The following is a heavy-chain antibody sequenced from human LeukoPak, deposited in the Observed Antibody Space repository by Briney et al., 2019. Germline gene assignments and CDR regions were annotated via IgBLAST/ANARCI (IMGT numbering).Heavy chain of an antibody. CDR1: GYTLTEMS. CDR2: FDPEDGET. Sequence: ALVKVSCKVSGYTLTEMSIHWVRQAPAGALEWMGRFDPEDGETVYAPKFQGRVTMTEDTSADTAYMELSSLRSEDTAVYYCTTCLNGAGQPVAIYYYGMDVWGQGTTVTVAS. J-gene: IGHJ6*02. CDR3: TTCLNGAGQPVAIYYYGMDV. D-gene: IGHD2-2*01. V-gene: IGHV1-24*01.